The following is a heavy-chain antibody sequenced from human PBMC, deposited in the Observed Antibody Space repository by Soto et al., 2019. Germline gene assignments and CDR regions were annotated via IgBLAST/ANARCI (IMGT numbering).Heavy chain of an antibody. CDR1: GATFSTTG. D-gene: IGHD2-21*02. CDR2: IIPLFGTP. Sequence: QVQLVQSGAEVRKPGSSLRVSCKSSGATFSTTGISWVRQAPGQGLEWMGGIIPLFGTPKYARKFQGRVSINADESTNTVYMEVNSLRPDDAAVYYWARASPVICGGDPCYRLDSSFDSWGQGSLVIVSS. V-gene: IGHV1-69*01. J-gene: IGHJ5*01. CDR3: ARASPVICGGDPCYRLDSSFDS.